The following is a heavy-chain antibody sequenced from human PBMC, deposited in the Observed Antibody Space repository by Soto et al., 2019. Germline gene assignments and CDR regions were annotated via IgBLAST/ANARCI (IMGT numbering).Heavy chain of an antibody. CDR2: IYYSGST. CDR1: GGSISSYY. J-gene: IGHJ6*02. CDR3: AREDGSGSGYYYGMDV. Sequence: QVQLQESGPGLVKPSETLSLTCTVSGGSISSYYWSWIRQPPGKGLEWIGYIYYSGSTNYNPSLKSRVTISVGTSKNQFSLKLSSVTAADTAVYYCAREDGSGSGYYYGMDVWGQGTTVTVSS. D-gene: IGHD3-10*01. V-gene: IGHV4-59*01.